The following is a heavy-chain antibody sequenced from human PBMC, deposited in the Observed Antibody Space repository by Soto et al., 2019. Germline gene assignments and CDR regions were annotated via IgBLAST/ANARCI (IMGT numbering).Heavy chain of an antibody. Sequence: PSETLSLTCTVSGCSISSSSYYWGWIRQPPRKGLEWIGSIYYSGSTYYNPSLKSRVTISVDTSKNQFSLKLSSVTAADTAVYYCVRHRLLTPPVYWGQGTPVTVSS. CDR1: GCSISSSSYY. CDR3: VRHRLLTPPVY. D-gene: IGHD1-26*01. CDR2: IYYSGST. V-gene: IGHV4-39*01. J-gene: IGHJ4*02.